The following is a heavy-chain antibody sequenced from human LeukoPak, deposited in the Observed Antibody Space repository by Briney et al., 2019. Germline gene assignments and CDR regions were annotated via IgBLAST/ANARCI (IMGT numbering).Heavy chain of an antibody. CDR2: ISYDGSNK. CDR3: ARVGRYSSSWYFDY. Sequence: GRSLRLSCAASGFTFSSYAMHWVRQAPGKGLEWVAVISYDGSNKYYADSVKGRFTISRDNSKNTPYLQMNSLRAEDTAVYYCARVGRYSSSWYFDYWGQGTLVTVSS. CDR1: GFTFSSYA. J-gene: IGHJ4*02. D-gene: IGHD6-13*01. V-gene: IGHV3-30*01.